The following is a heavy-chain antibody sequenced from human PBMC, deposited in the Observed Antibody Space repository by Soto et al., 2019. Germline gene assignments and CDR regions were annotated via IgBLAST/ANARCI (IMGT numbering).Heavy chain of an antibody. D-gene: IGHD3-9*01. CDR1: GFTFSSYG. V-gene: IGHV3-30*03. CDR2: ISYDGSNK. Sequence: QVQLVESGGGVVQPGRSLRLSCAASGFTFSSYGMHWVRQAPGKGLEWVAVISYDGSNKYYADSVKGRFTISRDNSKNTLYLQMNSLRAEDTAVYYCAREYYDILTGYYGGSSTGFDPWGQGTLVTVSS. J-gene: IGHJ5*02. CDR3: AREYYDILTGYYGGSSTGFDP.